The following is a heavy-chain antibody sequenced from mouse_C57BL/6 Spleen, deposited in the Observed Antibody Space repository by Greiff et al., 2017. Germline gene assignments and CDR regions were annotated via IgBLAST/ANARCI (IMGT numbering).Heavy chain of an antibody. V-gene: IGHV6-6*01. CDR2: IRNKANNHAT. D-gene: IGHD2-4*01. CDR1: GFTFSDAW. CDR3: TRGDYDEDYAMDY. J-gene: IGHJ4*01. Sequence: EVMLVESGGGLVQPGGSMKLSCAASGFTFSDAWMDWVRQSPEKGLEWVAEIRNKANNHATYYAESVKGRFTISRDDSKSSVYLQMNSLRAEDTGIYYCTRGDYDEDYAMDYWGQGTSVTVSS.